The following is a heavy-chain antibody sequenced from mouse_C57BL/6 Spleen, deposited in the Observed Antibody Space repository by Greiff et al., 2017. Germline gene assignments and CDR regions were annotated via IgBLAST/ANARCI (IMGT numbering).Heavy chain of an antibody. CDR1: GYTFTSYW. CDR2: INPSNGGT. J-gene: IGHJ2*01. D-gene: IGHD3-2*02. CDR3: ARRRSSGYFDY. Sequence: QVQLQQPGTELVQPGASVKLSCTASGYTFTSYWMHWVKQRPGQGLEWIGNINPSNGGTNYNEKFKGKATLTVDKSSSTAYMQLSSLTSEDSAVYYCARRRSSGYFDYWGQGTTLTVSS. V-gene: IGHV1-53*01.